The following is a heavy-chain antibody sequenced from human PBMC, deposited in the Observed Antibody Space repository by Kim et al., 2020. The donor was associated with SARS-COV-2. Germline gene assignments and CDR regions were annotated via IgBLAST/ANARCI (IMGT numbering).Heavy chain of an antibody. CDR3: AKDNRVDTATGLKEY. CDR1: GFTFSSYA. Sequence: GGSLRLSCAASGFTFSSYAMSWVRQAPGKGLEWVSAISGSGGSTYYADSVKGRFTISRDNSKNTLYLQMNSLRAEDTAVYYCAKDNRVDTATGLKEYWGQGTLVTVSS. J-gene: IGHJ4*02. CDR2: ISGSGGST. V-gene: IGHV3-23*01. D-gene: IGHD5-18*01.